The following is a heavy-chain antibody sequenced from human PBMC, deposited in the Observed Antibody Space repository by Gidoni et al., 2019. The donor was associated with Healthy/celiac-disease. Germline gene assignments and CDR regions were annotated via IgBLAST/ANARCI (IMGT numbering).Heavy chain of an antibody. CDR1: GFTFSSYG. CDR3: ARDPGTVTSDLFDY. J-gene: IGHJ4*02. V-gene: IGHV3-33*01. D-gene: IGHD4-17*01. CDR2: IWYDGSNK. Sequence: QVQLVESGGGVVQPGRSLSLSCAASGFTFSSYGMHWVRQAPGKGLGWVAVIWYDGSNKYYADSVKGRFTISRDNSKNTLYLQMNSLRAEDTAVYYCARDPGTVTSDLFDYWGQGTLVTVSS.